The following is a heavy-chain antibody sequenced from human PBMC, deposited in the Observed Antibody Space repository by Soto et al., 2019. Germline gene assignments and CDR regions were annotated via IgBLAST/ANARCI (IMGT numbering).Heavy chain of an antibody. CDR1: GYTFTSYG. D-gene: IGHD1-26*01. CDR2: ISAYNGNT. J-gene: IGHJ3*02. V-gene: IGHV1-18*01. CDR3: AASIVGATGAFDI. Sequence: ASVKVSCKASGYTFTSYGISWVRQARGQGLERMGWISAYNGNTNYAQKLQGRVTMTTDTSTSTAYMELRSLRSDDTAVYYCAASIVGATGAFDIWGQGTMVTVSS.